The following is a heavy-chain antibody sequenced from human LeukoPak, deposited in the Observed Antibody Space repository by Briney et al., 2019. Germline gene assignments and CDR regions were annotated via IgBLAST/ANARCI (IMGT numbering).Heavy chain of an antibody. J-gene: IGHJ4*02. Sequence: SETLSLTCTVSGGPISSYYWSWIRQPPGKGLEWIGYIYYSGSTNYNPSLKSRVTISVVTSKNQFSLKLSSVTAADTAVYYCARGIAVAGPDYWGQGTLVTVSS. D-gene: IGHD6-19*01. CDR1: GGPISSYY. V-gene: IGHV4-59*01. CDR3: ARGIAVAGPDY. CDR2: IYYSGST.